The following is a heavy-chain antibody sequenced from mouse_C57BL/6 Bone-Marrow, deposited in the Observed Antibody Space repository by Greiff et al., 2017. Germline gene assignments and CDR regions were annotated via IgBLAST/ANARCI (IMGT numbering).Heavy chain of an antibody. Sequence: VQLQQSGAELVRPGASVKLSCTASGFNIKDDYMHWVKQRPEQGLEWIGWIDPENGDTEYASKFQGKAPITVDTYSNTASLQLSSLTSEDTAGYYCTRIAYWGQGTLVTVSA. CDR2: IDPENGDT. CDR3: TRIAY. V-gene: IGHV14-4*01. J-gene: IGHJ3*01. CDR1: GFNIKDDY.